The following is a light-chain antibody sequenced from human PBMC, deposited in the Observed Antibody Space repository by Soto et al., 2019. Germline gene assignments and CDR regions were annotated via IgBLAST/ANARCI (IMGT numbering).Light chain of an antibody. Sequence: TLSCRASQSVSSNYVAWYQQKPGQAPRLLTHGSSSRATGVPDRFSGRGSGTTFTLVISRLEPEDFAVYYCQQDGTSPFTFGQGTKLDIK. CDR3: QQDGTSPFT. V-gene: IGKV3-20*01. CDR2: GSS. CDR1: QSVSSNY. J-gene: IGKJ2*01.